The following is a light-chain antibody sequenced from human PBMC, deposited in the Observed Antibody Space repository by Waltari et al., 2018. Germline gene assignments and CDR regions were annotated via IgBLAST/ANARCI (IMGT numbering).Light chain of an antibody. CDR3: QQRSNWPL. J-gene: IGKJ4*01. CDR1: QYIDTY. V-gene: IGKV1-39*01. CDR2: TAS. Sequence: DIQMTQSPSSLSASVGDRVTIPCRASQYIDTYLNWYQQKSGKAPELLIYTASTLHSGVSSRFSGSGSGTDFTLTISSLQPEDFAVYYCQQRSNWPLFGGGTKVEIK.